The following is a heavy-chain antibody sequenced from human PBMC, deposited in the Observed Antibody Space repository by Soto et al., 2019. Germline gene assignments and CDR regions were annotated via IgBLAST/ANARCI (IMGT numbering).Heavy chain of an antibody. CDR3: ANGKGITMIVVVITSLDY. V-gene: IGHV3-23*01. J-gene: IGHJ4*02. CDR2: ISGSGGST. Sequence: EVQLLESGGGLVQPGGSLRLSCAASGFTFSSYAMSWVRQAPGKGLEWVSAISGSGGSTYYADSVKGRFTISRDNCKNTLYLHMSSLRAEDTAVYYWANGKGITMIVVVITSLDYWGKGTLVTVSS. D-gene: IGHD3-22*01. CDR1: GFTFSSYA.